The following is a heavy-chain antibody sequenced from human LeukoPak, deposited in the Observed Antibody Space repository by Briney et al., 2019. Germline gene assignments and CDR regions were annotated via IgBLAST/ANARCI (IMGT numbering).Heavy chain of an antibody. CDR2: ISSSSSYI. J-gene: IGHJ4*02. D-gene: IGHD6-6*01. V-gene: IGHV3-21*01. Sequence: NTGGSLRLSCAASGFTFSSYSMNWVRQAPGKGLEWVSSISSSSSYIYYADSVKGRFTISRDNSKNTLYLQMNSLRAEGTAVYYCVKESDEYSSSSSDYWGQGTLVTVSS. CDR3: VKESDEYSSSSSDY. CDR1: GFTFSSYS.